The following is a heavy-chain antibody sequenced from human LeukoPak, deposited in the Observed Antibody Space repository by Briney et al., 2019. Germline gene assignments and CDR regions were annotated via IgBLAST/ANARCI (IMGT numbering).Heavy chain of an antibody. V-gene: IGHV1-46*01. J-gene: IGHJ4*02. D-gene: IGHD5-12*01. CDR1: GYTFTSYG. CDR3: ARDRDDILVATLFYV. CDR2: INPSGGST. Sequence: ASVKVSCKASGYTFTSYGISWVRQAPGQGLEWMGIINPSGGSTSYAQKFQGRVTMTRDTSISTAYMELSRLRSDDTAVYYCARDRDDILVATLFYVWGQGTLVTVSS.